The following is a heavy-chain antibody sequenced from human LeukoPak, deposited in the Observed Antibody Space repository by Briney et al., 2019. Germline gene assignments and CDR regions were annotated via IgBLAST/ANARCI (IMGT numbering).Heavy chain of an antibody. J-gene: IGHJ6*03. CDR3: ARAYYYYMDV. V-gene: IGHV4-59*01. CDR1: GGSISTYY. Sequence: SETLSLTCTVSGGSISTYYWSWIRQPPGKGLEWIGYIYYSGSTNYNPSLKSRVTISVDTSKSQFSLKLTSVTAANTAVYYCARAYYYYMDVWGKGTTVTVSS. CDR2: IYYSGST.